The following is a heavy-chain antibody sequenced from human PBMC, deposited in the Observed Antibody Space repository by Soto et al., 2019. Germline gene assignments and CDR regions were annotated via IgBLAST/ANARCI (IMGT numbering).Heavy chain of an antibody. Sequence: GGSLRLSCAASGFMFSAYAMLWVRQAPGKGLEWVAAISYVGTNKYYADSIKGRFTISRDNSANTLFLQVNSLRREDTAMYYCARDPSPYTSGWYGIDFWGHGTLVTVSS. CDR2: ISYVGTNK. V-gene: IGHV3-30*04. CDR1: GFMFSAYA. CDR3: ARDPSPYTSGWYGIDF. J-gene: IGHJ4*01. D-gene: IGHD6-19*01.